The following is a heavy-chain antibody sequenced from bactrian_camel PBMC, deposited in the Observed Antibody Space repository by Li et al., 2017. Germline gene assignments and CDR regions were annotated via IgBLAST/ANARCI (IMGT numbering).Heavy chain of an antibody. J-gene: IGHJ4*01. D-gene: IGHD5*01. Sequence: VQLVESGGGSVQTGGSLRLTCTASGFPDGINCLAWVRQTPAKGLEWVSGVASNGGSTEYADSIVGRFTISRDNAKNMVYLHMNSLKPEDTALYYCTGPLPGTDSWGQGTQVTVS. CDR2: VASNGGST. V-gene: IGHV3S40*01. CDR1: GFPDGINC. CDR3: TGPLPGTDS.